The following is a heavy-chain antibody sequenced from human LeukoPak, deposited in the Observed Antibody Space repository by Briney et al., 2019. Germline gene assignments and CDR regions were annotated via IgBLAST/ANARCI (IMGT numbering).Heavy chain of an antibody. CDR3: ARASSYYYDSSGYYSLDY. V-gene: IGHV1-69*04. J-gene: IGHJ4*02. CDR2: IIPILGIV. D-gene: IGHD3-22*01. Sequence: SVKVSCKASGGTFSSYPISWVRRAPGQGLELMGRIIPILGIVNYAQKFQGRVTITADESTSTAYMELSSLRSEDTAVYYCARASSYYYDSSGYYSLDYWGQGTLVTVSS. CDR1: GGTFSSYP.